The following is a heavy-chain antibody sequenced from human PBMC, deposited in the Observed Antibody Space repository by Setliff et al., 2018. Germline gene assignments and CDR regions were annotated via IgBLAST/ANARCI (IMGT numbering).Heavy chain of an antibody. V-gene: IGHV3-7*01. D-gene: IGHD6-19*01. CDR3: ASHSSGWYVDY. Sequence: GGSLRLSCAASGFTFRSYAMSWVRQAPGKGPEWVANIKQDGSEKYYVDSVKGRFTISRDNAKNSLYLQMDSLRVEDTAVYYCASHSSGWYVDYWGQGTLVTVSS. CDR1: GFTFRSYA. J-gene: IGHJ4*02. CDR2: IKQDGSEK.